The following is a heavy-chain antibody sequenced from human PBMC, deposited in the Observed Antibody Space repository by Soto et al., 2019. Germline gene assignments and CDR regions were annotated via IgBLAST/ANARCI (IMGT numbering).Heavy chain of an antibody. CDR1: GFTFSNAW. CDR3: TTAYYYDSSGYDGYYFDY. V-gene: IGHV3-15*07. J-gene: IGHJ4*02. D-gene: IGHD3-22*01. CDR2: IKSKTDGGTT. Sequence: GGSLRLSCAASGFTFSNAWMNWVRQAPGKGLEWVGRIKSKTDGGTTDYAAPVKGRFTISRDDSKNTLYLQMNSLKTEDTAVYYCTTAYYYDSSGYDGYYFDYWGQGTLVTVSS.